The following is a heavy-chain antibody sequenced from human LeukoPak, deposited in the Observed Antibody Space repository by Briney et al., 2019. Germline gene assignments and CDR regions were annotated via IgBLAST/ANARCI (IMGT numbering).Heavy chain of an antibody. Sequence: NPSETLSLTCTVSGGSISSYYWSWIRQPPGKGLEWIGYIYYSGSTSYNPSLKSRVTILVDTSKNQFSLKLSSVTAADTAVYYCARVGRAQYSSSWYGLGNWFDPWGQGTLVTVSS. J-gene: IGHJ5*02. CDR2: IYYSGST. CDR1: GGSISSYY. D-gene: IGHD6-13*01. V-gene: IGHV4-59*08. CDR3: ARVGRAQYSSSWYGLGNWFDP.